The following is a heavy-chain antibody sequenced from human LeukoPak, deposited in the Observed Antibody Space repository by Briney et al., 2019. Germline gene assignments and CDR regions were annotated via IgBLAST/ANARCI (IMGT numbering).Heavy chain of an antibody. V-gene: IGHV3-30*18. CDR3: AKKEVAYYYGMDV. J-gene: IGHJ6*02. Sequence: GGSLRLSCAASGFTFSSYCMHWVRQAPGKGLEWVAVISYDGSNKYYADSVKGRFTISRDNSKNTLYPQMNSLRAEGTAVYYCAKKEVAYYYGMDVWGQGTTVTVSS. D-gene: IGHD5-24*01. CDR2: ISYDGSNK. CDR1: GFTFSSYC.